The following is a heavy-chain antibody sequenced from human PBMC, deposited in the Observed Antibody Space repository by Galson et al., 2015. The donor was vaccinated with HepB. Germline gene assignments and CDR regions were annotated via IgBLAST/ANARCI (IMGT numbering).Heavy chain of an antibody. J-gene: IGHJ2*01. Sequence: SLRLSCAASGFTFDDYAMHWVRQAPGKGLEWVSGISWNSGSIGYADSVKGRFTISRDNAKNSLYLQMNSLRAEDTALYYCAKVKQMGYWYFDLWGRGTLVTVSS. D-gene: IGHD6-13*01. CDR3: AKVKQMGYWYFDL. V-gene: IGHV3-9*01. CDR1: GFTFDDYA. CDR2: ISWNSGSI.